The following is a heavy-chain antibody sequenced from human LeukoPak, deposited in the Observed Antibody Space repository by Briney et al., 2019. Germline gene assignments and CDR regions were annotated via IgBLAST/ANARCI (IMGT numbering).Heavy chain of an antibody. D-gene: IGHD2/OR15-2a*01. CDR2: INSDGRSA. Sequence: GGSLRLSCAASGFTFSSYGMHWVRQAPGKGLVWVSRINSDGRSAVYADSVKGRFTVSRDNAKNTLYLQMNSLRAEDTAVYYCSRVSTTDDHWGQGTLVTVSS. V-gene: IGHV3-74*01. CDR3: SRVSTTDDH. J-gene: IGHJ4*02. CDR1: GFTFSSYG.